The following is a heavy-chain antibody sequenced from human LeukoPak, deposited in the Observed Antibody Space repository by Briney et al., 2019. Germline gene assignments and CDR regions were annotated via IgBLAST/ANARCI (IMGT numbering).Heavy chain of an antibody. V-gene: IGHV3-48*02. CDR2: ISSSSSTI. J-gene: IGHJ6*02. D-gene: IGHD3-10*01. CDR3: ARLPLYYYGSGSSSQYYYYYYGTDV. CDR1: GFTFSSYS. Sequence: GGSLRLSCAASGFTFSSYSMNWVRQAPGKGLEWVSYISSSSSTIYYADSVKGRFTISRDNAKNSLYLQMNSLRDEDTAVYYCARLPLYYYGSGSSSQYYYYYYGTDVWGQGTTVTVSS.